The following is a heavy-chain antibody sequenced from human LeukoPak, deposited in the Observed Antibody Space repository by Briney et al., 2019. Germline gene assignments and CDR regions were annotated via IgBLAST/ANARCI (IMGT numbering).Heavy chain of an antibody. CDR1: GFTFDDYG. CDR3: ARHLSGVTGHTYGRGIDY. D-gene: IGHD5-18*01. Sequence: GGSLRLSCAASGFTFDDYGMSWVRQAPGKGLEWVSGINWNGGSTGYADSVKGRFTISRDNAKNPLYLQMISLRAEDTAVYYCARHLSGVTGHTYGRGIDYWGQGTLVTVSS. CDR2: INWNGGST. J-gene: IGHJ4*02. V-gene: IGHV3-20*04.